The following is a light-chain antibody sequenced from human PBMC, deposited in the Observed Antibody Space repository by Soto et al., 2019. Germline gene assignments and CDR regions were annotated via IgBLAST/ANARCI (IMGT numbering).Light chain of an antibody. Sequence: EIVLTQSPGTLSLSPGERATLSCRASQSVASNLAWYQQKPGQAPRLLISGASTRATGIPARFSGSGSETEFTLTISSLQSEDFAVYYCQQYNNWPRTFGQGTKVDIK. J-gene: IGKJ1*01. CDR1: QSVASN. CDR2: GAS. V-gene: IGKV3-15*01. CDR3: QQYNNWPRT.